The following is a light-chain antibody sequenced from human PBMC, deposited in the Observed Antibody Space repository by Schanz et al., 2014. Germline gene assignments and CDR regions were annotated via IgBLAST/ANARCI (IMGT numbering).Light chain of an antibody. CDR1: QSVSSN. Sequence: EIVMTQSPATLSVSPGERVTLSCRASQSVSSNLAWYQQKPGQAPRLLISGAFTRATGIPARFSGSGSGTEFTLTISSLQSEDVATYYCQEYNSAPQTFGQGTKVEIK. CDR3: QEYNSAPQT. V-gene: IGKV3-15*01. CDR2: GAF. J-gene: IGKJ1*01.